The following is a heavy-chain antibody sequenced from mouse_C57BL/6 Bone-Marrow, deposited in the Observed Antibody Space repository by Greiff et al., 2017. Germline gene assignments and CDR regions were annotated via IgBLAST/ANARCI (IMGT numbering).Heavy chain of an antibody. Sequence: VQLQQPGAELVKPGASVKMSCKASGYTFTSYWLTWVKQRPGQGLEWIGDIYPGSGSTNYNEKFKSKATLTVDTSSSTAYMQLSSLTSEDSAVYYCARGYCGWLLRWYCDVWGTGTTVTVSS. V-gene: IGHV1-55*01. CDR2: IYPGSGST. CDR3: ARGYCGWLLRWYCDV. D-gene: IGHD2-3*01. J-gene: IGHJ1*03. CDR1: GYTFTSYW.